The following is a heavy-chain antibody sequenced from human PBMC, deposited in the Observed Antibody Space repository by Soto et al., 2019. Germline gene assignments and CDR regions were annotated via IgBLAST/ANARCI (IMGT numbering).Heavy chain of an antibody. J-gene: IGHJ4*02. CDR3: ARGARKYSIWFGVLDY. Sequence: SVKVSCKASGGTFSSYAISWVRQAPGQGLEWMGGIIPIFGTANYAQKFQGRVTITADESTSTAYMELSSLRSEDTAVYYCARGARKYSIWFGVLDYWGQGTLVTVSS. CDR2: IIPIFGTA. V-gene: IGHV1-69*13. CDR1: GGTFSSYA. D-gene: IGHD3-10*01.